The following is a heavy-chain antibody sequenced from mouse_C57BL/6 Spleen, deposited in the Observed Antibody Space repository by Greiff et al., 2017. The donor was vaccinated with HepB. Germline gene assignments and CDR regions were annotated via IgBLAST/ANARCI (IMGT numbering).Heavy chain of an antibody. D-gene: IGHD2-4*01. V-gene: IGHV1-26*01. Sequence: VQLQQSGPELVKPGASVKISCKASGYTFTDYYMNWVKQSHGKSLEWIGDINTNNGGTSYNQKFKGKATLTVDKSSSTAYMELRSLTSEDYAVYYFAREDYDVSWFAYWGQGTLVTVSA. CDR1: GYTFTDYY. CDR2: INTNNGGT. CDR3: AREDYDVSWFAY. J-gene: IGHJ3*01.